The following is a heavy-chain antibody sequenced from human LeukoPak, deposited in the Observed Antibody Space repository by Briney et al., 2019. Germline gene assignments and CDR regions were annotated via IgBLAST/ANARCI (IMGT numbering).Heavy chain of an antibody. J-gene: IGHJ4*02. V-gene: IGHV1-2*02. CDR1: GYTFTGYY. D-gene: IGHD3-16*01. Sequence: ASVKVSCKASGYTFTGYYMHWVRQAPGQGLEWMGWINPNSGGTNYAQKFQGRVTMTRDTSISTAYMELSRLRSDDTAVYHCARDPTRKKGEWAFDYWGQGTLVTVSS. CDR3: ARDPTRKKGEWAFDY. CDR2: INPNSGGT.